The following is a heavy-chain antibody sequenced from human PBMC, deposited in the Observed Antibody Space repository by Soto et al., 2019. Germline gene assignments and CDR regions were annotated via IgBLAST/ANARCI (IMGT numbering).Heavy chain of an antibody. CDR1: GGSISSGGYS. V-gene: IGHV4-30-2*01. CDR3: ARAHDYGDSSWFDP. Sequence: LSLTCAVSGGSISSGGYSWSWIRQPPGKGLEWIGYIYHSGSTYYNPSLKSRVTISVDRSKNQFSLKLSSVTAADTAVYYCARAHDYGDSSWFDPWGQGTLVTVSS. CDR2: IYHSGST. D-gene: IGHD4-17*01. J-gene: IGHJ5*02.